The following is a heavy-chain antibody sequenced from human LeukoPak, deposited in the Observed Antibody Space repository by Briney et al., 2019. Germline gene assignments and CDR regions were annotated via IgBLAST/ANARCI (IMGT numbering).Heavy chain of an antibody. CDR1: GGSISSSSYD. D-gene: IGHD2-2*01. Sequence: SETLSLTCTVSGGSISSSSYDWGWIRQPPGKGLEWIGSIYYSGSTYYNPSPKSRVTISVDTSKNQFSLKLSSVTAADTAVYYCARHRSKYQLLLVWFDPWGQGTLVTVSS. CDR2: IYYSGST. CDR3: ARHRSKYQLLLVWFDP. J-gene: IGHJ5*02. V-gene: IGHV4-39*01.